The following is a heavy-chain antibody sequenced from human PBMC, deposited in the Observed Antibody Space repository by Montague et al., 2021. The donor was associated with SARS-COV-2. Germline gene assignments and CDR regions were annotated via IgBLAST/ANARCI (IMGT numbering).Heavy chain of an antibody. V-gene: IGHV4-59*01. Sequence: SETLSLTCTVYGGSFSSYYWSWIRQPPGKGLEWIGYINYSGSTNYNPSLKSRVTISVDTSKNQFSLKLSSVTAADTAVYYCAREGILWFGDLAPYYYGMDVWGQGTTVTVSS. CDR3: AREGILWFGDLAPYYYGMDV. J-gene: IGHJ6*02. CDR1: GGSFSSYY. CDR2: INYSGST. D-gene: IGHD3-10*01.